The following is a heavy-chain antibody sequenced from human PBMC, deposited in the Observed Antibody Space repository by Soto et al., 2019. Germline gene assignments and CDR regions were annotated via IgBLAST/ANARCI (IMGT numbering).Heavy chain of an antibody. V-gene: IGHV3-33*01. J-gene: IGHJ6*02. CDR1: GFTFSSYG. CDR2: IWYDGSNK. Sequence: GGFLRLSCAASGFTFSSYGMHWVRQAPGKGLEWVAVIWYDGSNKYYADSVKGRFTISRDNSKNTLYLQMNSLRAEDTAVYYCARDGATTSTYYYYYGMDVWGQGTTVTVSS. D-gene: IGHD1-1*01. CDR3: ARDGATTSTYYYYYGMDV.